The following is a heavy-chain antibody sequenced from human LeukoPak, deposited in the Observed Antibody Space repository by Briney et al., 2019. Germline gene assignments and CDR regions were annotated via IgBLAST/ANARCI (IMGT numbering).Heavy chain of an antibody. D-gene: IGHD2-8*01. CDR1: GGSISSSSYY. J-gene: IGHJ6*03. CDR2: IYYSGST. V-gene: IGHV4-39*07. CDR3: ASVYCTNGVCYKSPYYYYMDV. Sequence: SETLSLTCTVSGGSISSSSYYWGWIRQPPGKGLEWIGSIYYSGSTYYNPSLKSRVTISVDTSKDQFSLKLSSVTAADTAVYYCASVYCTNGVCYKSPYYYYMDVWGKGTTVTVSS.